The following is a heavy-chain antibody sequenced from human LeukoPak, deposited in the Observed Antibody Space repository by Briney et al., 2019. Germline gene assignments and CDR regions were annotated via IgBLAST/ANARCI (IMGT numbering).Heavy chain of an antibody. CDR3: AREGLRRDGYNGVY. V-gene: IGHV4-30-2*01. J-gene: IGHJ4*02. CDR1: GGSISSGGYY. Sequence: SETLSLTCTVSGGSISSGGYYRSWIRQPPGKGLEWIGYIYHSGSTYYNPPLKSRVTISVDRSKNQFSLKLSSVTAADTAVYYCAREGLRRDGYNGVYWGQGTLVTVSS. CDR2: IYHSGST. D-gene: IGHD5-24*01.